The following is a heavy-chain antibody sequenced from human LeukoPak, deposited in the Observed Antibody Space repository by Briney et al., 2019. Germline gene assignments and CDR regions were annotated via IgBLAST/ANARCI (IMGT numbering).Heavy chain of an antibody. CDR3: AKVLTGDYDY. CDR2: ISYDGSNK. D-gene: IGHD7-27*01. Sequence: PGGSLRLSCAASGFTFSSYGMHWVRQAPGKGLEWVAVISYDGSNKYYADSVKGRFTISRDNSKNTLYLQMNSLRAEDTAVYYCAKVLTGDYDYWGQGTLVTVSS. V-gene: IGHV3-30*18. J-gene: IGHJ4*02. CDR1: GFTFSSYG.